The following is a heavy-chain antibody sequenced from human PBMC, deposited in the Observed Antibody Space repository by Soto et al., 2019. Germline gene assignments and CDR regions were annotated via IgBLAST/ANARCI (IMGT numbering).Heavy chain of an antibody. CDR1: GYTFTSYY. Sequence: ASVKVSCKASGYTFTSYYMHWVRQAPGQGLEWMGIINPSGGSTSYAQKFQGRVTMTRDTSTSTVYMELSSLRSEDTAVYYCARGAGYYYYDSSGYAHGAFDIWGQGTMVTVS. V-gene: IGHV1-46*03. D-gene: IGHD3-22*01. CDR2: INPSGGST. J-gene: IGHJ3*02. CDR3: ARGAGYYYYDSSGYAHGAFDI.